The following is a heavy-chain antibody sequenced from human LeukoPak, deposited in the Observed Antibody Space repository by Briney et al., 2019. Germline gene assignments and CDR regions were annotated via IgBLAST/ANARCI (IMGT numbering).Heavy chain of an antibody. V-gene: IGHV1-46*03. CDR3: ARAYGDIPPSWYFDL. CDR1: GYTFTTYY. CDR2: INPSGGST. Sequence: ASVKVSCKASGYTFTTYYMHWVRQAPGQGLEWMGIINPSGGSTSYAQKFHGRVTMTRDTSTSPVYMELRSQGSEDTAVYCCARAYGDIPPSWYFDLWGRGTLVTVSS. D-gene: IGHD4-17*01. J-gene: IGHJ2*01.